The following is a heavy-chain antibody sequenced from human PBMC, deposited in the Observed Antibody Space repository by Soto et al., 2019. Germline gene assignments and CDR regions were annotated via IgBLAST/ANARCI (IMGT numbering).Heavy chain of an antibody. Sequence: GGSLRLSCAASGFTFSSYGMHWVRQAPGKGLEWVAVIWYDGSNKYYADSVKGRFTISRDNSKNTLYLQMNSLRAEDTAVYYCARDQGPDIAAADYWGQGTLVTSPQ. CDR1: GFTFSSYG. D-gene: IGHD6-13*01. V-gene: IGHV3-33*01. CDR2: IWYDGSNK. CDR3: ARDQGPDIAAADY. J-gene: IGHJ4*02.